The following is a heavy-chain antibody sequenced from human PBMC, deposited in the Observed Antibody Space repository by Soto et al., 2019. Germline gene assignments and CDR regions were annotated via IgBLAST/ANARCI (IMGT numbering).Heavy chain of an antibody. CDR2: INAGNGNT. Sequence: GASVKVSCKASGYTFTSYAMHWVRQAPGQRLEWMGWINAGNGNTKYSQKFQGRVTITRDTSASTAYMELSSLRSDDTAVYYCARLWGQLPRGQYYYYYYMDVWGKGTTVTVSS. D-gene: IGHD2-2*01. J-gene: IGHJ6*03. CDR1: GYTFTSYA. V-gene: IGHV1-3*01. CDR3: ARLWGQLPRGQYYYYYYMDV.